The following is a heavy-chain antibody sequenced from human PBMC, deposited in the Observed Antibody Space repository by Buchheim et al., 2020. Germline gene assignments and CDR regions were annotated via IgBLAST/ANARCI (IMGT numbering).Heavy chain of an antibody. CDR2: VSGSGDRT. CDR3: AARSDY. CDR1: GFTFSTSA. Sequence: EVQLLESGGGLVQPGGSLRLSCAASGFTFSTSAMSWVRQAPGKGLEWVSAVSGSGDRTYYAESVKGRFTISRDNSKNTLHLQMSSLRAEDTAIYYCAARSDYWGQGTL. V-gene: IGHV3-23*01. J-gene: IGHJ4*02.